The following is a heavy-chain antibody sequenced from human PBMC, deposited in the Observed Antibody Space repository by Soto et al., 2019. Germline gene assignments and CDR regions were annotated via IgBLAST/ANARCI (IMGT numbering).Heavy chain of an antibody. V-gene: IGHV3-33*01. CDR3: AGADFSTAYGCFDY. CDR1: GFSFSTHG. CDR2: VDTATE. Sequence: QVQLVESGGGVVQPGRSLRLSCVASGFSFSTHGMHWVRQAPGKGLEWVAVVDTATEYYTDSVKGRFTISRDNSKNTLYLQMNNLRVEDTAVYYCAGADFSTAYGCFDYWGQGTLVTVSS. D-gene: IGHD3-9*01. J-gene: IGHJ4*02.